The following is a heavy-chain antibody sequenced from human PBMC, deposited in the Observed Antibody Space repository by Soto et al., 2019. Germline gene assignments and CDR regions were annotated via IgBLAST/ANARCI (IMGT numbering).Heavy chain of an antibody. Sequence: EVQLLESGGGLVQPGGSLRLSFAASGFTFSNYAVTWVRQAPGKGLEWVSTISGSGGSTYYADSVKGRFTISRDNSKNTLYLQMNSLRAEDTAVYYCAKDQGSSGYEIDYWGQGTLVTVSS. J-gene: IGHJ4*02. D-gene: IGHD6-13*01. CDR2: ISGSGGST. CDR1: GFTFSNYA. V-gene: IGHV3-23*01. CDR3: AKDQGSSGYEIDY.